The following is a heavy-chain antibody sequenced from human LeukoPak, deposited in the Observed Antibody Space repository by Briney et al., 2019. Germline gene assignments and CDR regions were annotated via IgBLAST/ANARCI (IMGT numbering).Heavy chain of an antibody. CDR1: GFTFSSYA. D-gene: IGHD3-22*01. V-gene: IGHV3-30*04. J-gene: IGHJ4*02. Sequence: GRSLRLSCAASGFTFSSYAMHWVRQAPGKGLEWVAVISYDGSNKYYADSVQGRFTISRDNSKNTLYLQLSSLRAEDTAVYYCAKGLLLALDYWGQGTLVTVSS. CDR2: ISYDGSNK. CDR3: AKGLLLALDY.